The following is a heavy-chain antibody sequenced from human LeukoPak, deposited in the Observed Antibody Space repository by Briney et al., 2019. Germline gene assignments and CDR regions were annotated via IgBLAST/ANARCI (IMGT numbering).Heavy chain of an antibody. CDR3: ARDLSATTSNGYYYMDV. J-gene: IGHJ6*03. D-gene: IGHD4-11*01. V-gene: IGHV1-2*02. Sequence: GASVKVSCKASGYTFTGYYMHWARQAPGQGLEWMGWINPNSGGTNYAQKFQGRVTMTRDTSISTAYMELSRLRSDDTAVYYCARDLSATTSNGYYYMDVWGKGTTVTVSS. CDR2: INPNSGGT. CDR1: GYTFTGYY.